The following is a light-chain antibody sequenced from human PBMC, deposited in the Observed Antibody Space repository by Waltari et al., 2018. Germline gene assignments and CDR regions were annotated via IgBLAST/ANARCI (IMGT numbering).Light chain of an antibody. CDR1: SGHSSHA. CDR2: LNSDGSH. V-gene: IGLV4-69*01. J-gene: IGLJ2*01. CDR3: QTWGTGIVV. Sequence: QLVLTQSPSASASLGASVKPTCTLSSGHSSHAIARHQQQPEKGPRYLMKLNSDGSHSKGDGIPDRFSGSSSGAERYLTISSLQSEYEADYYCQTWGTGIVVFGGGTKLTVL.